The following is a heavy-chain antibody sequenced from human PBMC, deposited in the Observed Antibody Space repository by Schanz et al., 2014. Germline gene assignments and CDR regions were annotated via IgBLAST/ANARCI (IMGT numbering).Heavy chain of an antibody. CDR3: ARDGGRDGYNLAFDV. D-gene: IGHD5-12*01. J-gene: IGHJ3*01. Sequence: EVQLVESGGGFVQPGGSLRLSCAASGFTFSRYAMSWVRQAPGKGLEWVAAVSGGGGSTYYADSVKGRFTISRDNSKNTLDLQMNSLRDEDTAVYFCARDGGRDGYNLAFDVWGQGTLVTVSS. CDR2: VSGGGGST. V-gene: IGHV3-23*04. CDR1: GFTFSRYA.